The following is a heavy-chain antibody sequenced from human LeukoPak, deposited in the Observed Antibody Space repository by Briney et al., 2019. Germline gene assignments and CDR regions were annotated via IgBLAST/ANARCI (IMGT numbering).Heavy chain of an antibody. V-gene: IGHV4-39*01. CDR2: IYYSGST. CDR3: AKGSYYCSNNCPQYYYYMDV. Sequence: SETLPLACTVSGGSISSSSYYWGWIRQPPGKGLEWIGSIYYSGSTYYNPSLKSRVTISVDTSKNQFSLKLSSVTAADTAVYYCAKGSYYCSNNCPQYYYYMDVWGKGTTVIVSS. CDR1: GGSISSSSYY. D-gene: IGHD2-2*01. J-gene: IGHJ6*03.